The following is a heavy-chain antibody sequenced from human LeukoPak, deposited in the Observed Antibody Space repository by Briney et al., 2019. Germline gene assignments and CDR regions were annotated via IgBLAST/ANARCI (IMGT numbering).Heavy chain of an antibody. J-gene: IGHJ4*02. CDR3: AKASRHDILIGVGDYFDH. Sequence: GGSLRLSCVASGFRFEDYAMHWVRQAPGKGLEWVSGLSWSSSSIVYADSVKGRFTISRDNAKNSLYLQMNSLRAEDTALYYCAKASRHDILIGVGDYFDHWGQGNLVAVSS. CDR2: LSWSSSSI. V-gene: IGHV3-9*01. CDR1: GFRFEDYA. D-gene: IGHD3-9*01.